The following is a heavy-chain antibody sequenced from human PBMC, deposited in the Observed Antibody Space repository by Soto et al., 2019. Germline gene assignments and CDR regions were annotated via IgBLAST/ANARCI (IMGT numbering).Heavy chain of an antibody. CDR1: GYTFTSYD. J-gene: IGHJ4*02. CDR2: MNPNSGNT. Sequence: ASVKVSCKASGYTFTSYDINWVRQATGQGLEWMGWMNPNSGNTGYAQKFQGRVTMTRNTSISTAYMELSSLRSEDTAVYYCARFSDIVVVPGDYWGQGTLVNVSS. V-gene: IGHV1-8*01. CDR3: ARFSDIVVVPGDY. D-gene: IGHD2-2*01.